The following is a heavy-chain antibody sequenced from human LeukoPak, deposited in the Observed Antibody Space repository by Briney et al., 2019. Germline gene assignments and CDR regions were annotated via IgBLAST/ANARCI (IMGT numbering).Heavy chain of an antibody. Sequence: GGSLRLSCAASGFTFGSYSMNWVRQAPGKGLEWVSYISSSGSIIYYADSVKGRFTISRDNAKNSLYLQMNSLRAEDTAVYYCARDTSSDYGDFGYWGQGTLVTVSS. CDR2: ISSSGSII. D-gene: IGHD4-17*01. V-gene: IGHV3-48*01. CDR1: GFTFGSYS. J-gene: IGHJ4*02. CDR3: ARDTSSDYGDFGY.